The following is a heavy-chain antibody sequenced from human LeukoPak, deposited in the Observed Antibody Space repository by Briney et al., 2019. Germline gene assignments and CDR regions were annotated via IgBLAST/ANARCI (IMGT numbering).Heavy chain of an antibody. V-gene: IGHV4-39*01. J-gene: IGHJ4*02. D-gene: IGHD5-12*01. CDR3: ARHRRGYSGGGYYQRSFDY. Sequence: SETLSLTCTVSGGSISSSSYYWGWIRQPPGKGLEGIGSIYYSGSTYYNPSLKSRVTISVDTSKNQFSLKLRSVTAADTAVYYCARHRRGYSGGGYYQRSFDYWGQGTLVTVSS. CDR2: IYYSGST. CDR1: GGSISSSSYY.